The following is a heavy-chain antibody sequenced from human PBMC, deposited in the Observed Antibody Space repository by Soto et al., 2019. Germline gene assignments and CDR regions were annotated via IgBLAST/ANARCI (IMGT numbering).Heavy chain of an antibody. CDR2: ISVSGGST. D-gene: IGHD6-19*01. CDR3: AKGYSSGWLFNWFDP. V-gene: IGHV3-23*01. J-gene: IGHJ5*02. CDR1: RCIFSGYA. Sequence: PGGSLRICFAACRCIFSGYAISLVRQAPGKGLEWVSAISVSGGSTYYADSVKGRFTISRDNSKNTLYLQMNSLRAEDTAVYYCAKGYSSGWLFNWFDPWGQGTLVTVPS.